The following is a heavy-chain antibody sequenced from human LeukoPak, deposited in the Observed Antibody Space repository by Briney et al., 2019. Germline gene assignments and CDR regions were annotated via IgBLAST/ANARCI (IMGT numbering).Heavy chain of an antibody. J-gene: IGHJ5*02. CDR3: ARVYDLWSGRHHWFDP. V-gene: IGHV4-34*01. Sequence: SETLSLTCAVYGGSFSGYYWSWIRQPPGKGLEWIGEINHSGSTNYNPSLKSRVTISVDTSKNQFSLKLSSVTAADTAVYYCARVYDLWSGRHHWFDPWGQGTLVTVSS. D-gene: IGHD3-3*01. CDR1: GGSFSGYY. CDR2: INHSGST.